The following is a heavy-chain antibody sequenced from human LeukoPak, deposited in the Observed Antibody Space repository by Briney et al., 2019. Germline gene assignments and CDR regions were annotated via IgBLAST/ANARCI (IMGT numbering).Heavy chain of an antibody. CDR3: ARDQKRIAAAGLFDY. V-gene: IGHV1-46*01. CDR1: GYTFTSYY. J-gene: IGHJ4*02. Sequence: ASVKVSCKASGYTFTSYYMHWVRQAPGQGLEWMGIINPSGGSTSYAQKFQGRVTMTRDTPTSTVYMEPSSLRSEDTAVYYCARDQKRIAAAGLFDYWGQGTLVTVSS. D-gene: IGHD6-13*01. CDR2: INPSGGST.